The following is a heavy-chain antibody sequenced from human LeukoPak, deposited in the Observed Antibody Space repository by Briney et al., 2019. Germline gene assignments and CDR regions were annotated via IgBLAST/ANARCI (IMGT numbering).Heavy chain of an antibody. CDR1: GFTFSDYY. Sequence: GGSLRLSCAASGFTFSDYYMSWIRQAPGKGLEWVSYISSSGSTINSADSVKGRFTISRDNAKNSLYLQMNNLRAEDTAVYYCARDVEMATQSDYWGQGTLVTVSS. CDR2: ISSSGSTI. CDR3: ARDVEMATQSDY. D-gene: IGHD5-24*01. V-gene: IGHV3-11*01. J-gene: IGHJ4*02.